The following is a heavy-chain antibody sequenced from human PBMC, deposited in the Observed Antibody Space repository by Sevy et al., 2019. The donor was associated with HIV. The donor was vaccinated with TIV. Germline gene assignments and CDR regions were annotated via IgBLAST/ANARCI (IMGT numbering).Heavy chain of an antibody. J-gene: IGHJ6*02. CDR3: AKVDVVVPVADYGLDV. CDR2: IHSDDTT. V-gene: IGHV3-66*01. Sequence: GGSLRLSCAASGFTVNSNYMTWVRQAPGKGLEGVSVIHSDDTTYHADSVKDRFTISRDNFKNTLYLHMNSLRAEDTAVYYCAKVDVVVPVADYGLDVWGQGTTVTVSS. CDR1: GFTVNSNY. D-gene: IGHD2-2*01.